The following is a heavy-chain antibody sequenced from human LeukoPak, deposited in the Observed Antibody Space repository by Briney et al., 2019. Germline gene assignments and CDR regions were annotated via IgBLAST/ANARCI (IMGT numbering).Heavy chain of an antibody. CDR3: ASRFTARQLVPADYYHMDV. Sequence: SVKVSCKASGVSFRDYTINWVRQAPGQGLEWMGAIIPISGTTNYAQRLQGRVTLTMDDSATTTFMEMSSLRSEDTAVYYCASRFTARQLVPADYYHMDVWGKGTTVFVSS. V-gene: IGHV1-69*05. J-gene: IGHJ6*03. CDR2: IIPISGTT. CDR1: GVSFRDYT. D-gene: IGHD6-13*01.